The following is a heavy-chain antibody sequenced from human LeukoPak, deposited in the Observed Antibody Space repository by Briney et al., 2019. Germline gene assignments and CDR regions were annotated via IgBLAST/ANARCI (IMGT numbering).Heavy chain of an antibody. CDR2: IKQDGSEK. CDR3: ARHLLSHDDY. D-gene: IGHD2-2*01. V-gene: IGHV3-7*05. Sequence: PGGSLRLSCAASGXTLSAYWVNWVRQPPGKGLEWVANIKQDGSEKYYVDSVKGRITISRDNSKNSLYLQMNSLRAEDTAVYYCARHLLSHDDYWGQGTLVTVSS. CDR1: GXTLSAYW. J-gene: IGHJ4*02.